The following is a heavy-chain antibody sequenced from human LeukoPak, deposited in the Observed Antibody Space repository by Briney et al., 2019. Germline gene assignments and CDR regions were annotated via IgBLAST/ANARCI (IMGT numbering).Heavy chain of an antibody. CDR1: GDSITGYY. CDR2: IYYTGNT. Sequence: ASETLSLTCSVSGDSITGYYWGWIRQPPGKGLEWIGNIYYTGNTYYNSSLKSRVTISLDTSKNQFSLKLTSVTAADTAVYYCARYRAFDIWGRGTLVTVSS. J-gene: IGHJ3*02. V-gene: IGHV4-39*07. CDR3: ARYRAFDI.